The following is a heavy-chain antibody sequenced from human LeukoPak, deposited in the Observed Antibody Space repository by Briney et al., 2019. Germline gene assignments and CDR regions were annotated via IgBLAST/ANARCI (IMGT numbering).Heavy chain of an antibody. Sequence: SGGSLRLSCAASGFTFSNYAMSWARQAPGKGLDWVSAISGSGGSTYYADSVKGRFTISRDNSKNTLYLQMNSLRAEDTAVYYCTKGTIWLPFDYWGQGTLVTVSS. D-gene: IGHD5-18*01. CDR3: TKGTIWLPFDY. V-gene: IGHV3-23*01. CDR2: ISGSGGST. CDR1: GFTFSNYA. J-gene: IGHJ4*02.